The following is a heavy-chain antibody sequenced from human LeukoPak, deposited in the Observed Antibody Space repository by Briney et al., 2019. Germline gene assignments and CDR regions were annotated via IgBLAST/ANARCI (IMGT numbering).Heavy chain of an antibody. Sequence: PGGSLRLSCAASGFTFSSYAMHWVRQAPGKGLEWVAVISYDGSNKYYADSVKGRFTISRDNSKNTLYLQMNSLRAEDTAVYYCARGFGLLYFDYWGQGTLVTVSS. J-gene: IGHJ4*02. CDR1: GFTFSSYA. V-gene: IGHV3-30-3*01. CDR3: ARGFGLLYFDY. D-gene: IGHD5-18*01. CDR2: ISYDGSNK.